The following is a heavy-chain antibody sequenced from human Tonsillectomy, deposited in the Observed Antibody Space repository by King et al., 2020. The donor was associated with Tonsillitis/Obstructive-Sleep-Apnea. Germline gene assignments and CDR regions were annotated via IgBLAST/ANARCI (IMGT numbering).Heavy chain of an antibody. J-gene: IGHJ4*02. CDR2: IYPGDSDT. CDR1: GYSFTSYW. V-gene: IGHV5-51*01. D-gene: IGHD1-26*01. Sequence: QLVQSGAEVKKPGESLKISCKGSGYSFTSYWIGWVRQMPGKGLEWMGFIYPGDSDTRYRPSFQGQVTFPADKSISTAYLQWSSLKASDTAMYYCVRREDSGSYYAFDYWGQGTLVTVSS. CDR3: VRREDSGSYYAFDY.